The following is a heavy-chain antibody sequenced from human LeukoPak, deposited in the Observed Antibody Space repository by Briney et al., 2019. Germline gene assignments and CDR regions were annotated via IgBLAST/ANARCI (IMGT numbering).Heavy chain of an antibody. V-gene: IGHV3-23*01. J-gene: IGHJ4*02. CDR1: GFIFSPYA. CDR3: AKDYVSGDGYWDSDY. Sequence: GGSLRLSCAASGFIFSPYAMSWVRQAPGKGLEWVAGIAGGDDRFYADSVKGRFSISRDNSKNTVDLQMNSLRVEDTAVYYCAKDYVSGDGYWDSDYWGQGTLVTVSS. D-gene: IGHD5-24*01. CDR2: IAGGDDR.